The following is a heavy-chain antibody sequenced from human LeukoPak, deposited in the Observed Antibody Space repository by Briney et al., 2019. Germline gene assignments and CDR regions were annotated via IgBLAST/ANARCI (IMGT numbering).Heavy chain of an antibody. CDR1: GYTFTSYD. CDR2: MNPNSGNT. V-gene: IGHV1-8*01. D-gene: IGHD6-13*01. J-gene: IGHJ4*02. Sequence: HRASVKVSCKASGYTFTSYDINWVRRATGQGLEWMGWMNPNSGNTGYAQKFQGRVTMTRNTSISTAYMELSSLRSEDTAVYYCARGRARWSSSWLNYWGQGTLVTVSS. CDR3: ARGRARWSSSWLNY.